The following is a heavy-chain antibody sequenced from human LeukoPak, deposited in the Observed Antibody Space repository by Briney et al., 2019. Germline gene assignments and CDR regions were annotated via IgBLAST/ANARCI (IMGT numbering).Heavy chain of an antibody. Sequence: GGSLRLSCAASGFIFSSYAMHWVRQAPGKGLEWVAVISYDGSNKYYADSVKGRFTISRDNSKNTLYLQMNSLRAEDTAVYYCARAVGYYDSSIYWGQGTLVTVSS. CDR3: ARAVGYYDSSIY. J-gene: IGHJ4*02. CDR1: GFIFSSYA. D-gene: IGHD3-22*01. CDR2: ISYDGSNK. V-gene: IGHV3-30-3*01.